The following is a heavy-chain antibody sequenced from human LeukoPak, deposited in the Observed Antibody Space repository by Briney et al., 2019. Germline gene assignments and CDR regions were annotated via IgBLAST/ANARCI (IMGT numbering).Heavy chain of an antibody. CDR1: GYAFSNFG. CDR3: ARGAYGESSFDY. J-gene: IGHJ4*02. Sequence: ASVKVSFRASGYAFSNFGITWVRPAPGQGLGWMGWIRRPNGNTHYAQKLQGRVTLTTDISTSTAYMEPRSLGSDDTAVYYCARGAYGESSFDYWGQGTLVTVSS. D-gene: IGHD4-17*01. V-gene: IGHV1-18*01. CDR2: IRRPNGNT.